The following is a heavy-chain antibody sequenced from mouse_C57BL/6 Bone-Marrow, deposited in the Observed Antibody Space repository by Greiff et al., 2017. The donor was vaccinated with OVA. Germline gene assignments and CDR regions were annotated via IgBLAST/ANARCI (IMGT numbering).Heavy chain of an antibody. CDR1: GFTFSDYG. CDR2: ISSGSSTI. J-gene: IGHJ4*01. V-gene: IGHV5-17*01. Sequence: EVQVVESGGGLVKPGGSLKLSCAASGFTFSDYGMHWVRQAPEKGLEWVAYISSGSSTIYYADKVKGRFTISRDNAKNTLFLQMTSLRSDDTAMYYCAKGGYSNYNYAMDYWGQGTSVTVSS. CDR3: AKGGYSNYNYAMDY. D-gene: IGHD2-5*01.